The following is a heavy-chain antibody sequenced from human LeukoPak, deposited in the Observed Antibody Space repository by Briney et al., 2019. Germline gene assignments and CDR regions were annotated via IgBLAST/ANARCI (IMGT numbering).Heavy chain of an antibody. J-gene: IGHJ4*02. CDR3: TREIPYDFWSGYDY. CDR1: GFTVSSNY. D-gene: IGHD3-3*01. V-gene: IGHV3-53*01. Sequence: GSLRLSCAASGFTVSSNYMSWVRQAPGKGLEWVSVIYSGGSTYYADSVKGRFTISRDNSKNTLYLQMNSLKTEDTAVYYCTREIPYDFWSGYDYWGQGTLVTVSS. CDR2: IYSGGST.